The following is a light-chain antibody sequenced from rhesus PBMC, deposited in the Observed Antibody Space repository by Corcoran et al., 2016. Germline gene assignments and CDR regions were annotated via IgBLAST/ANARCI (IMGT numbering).Light chain of an antibody. V-gene: IGLV3S11*01. J-gene: IGLJ1*01. CDR3: ASWDNSGNHYI. CDR1: SLKTYY. CDR2: GNT. Sequence: SSGLTQEPALSVALGHTVRMTCQGDSLKTYYASWYQQKPGQVPVLVIYGNTNRPSGFPGRFSGSWSGNTGSLTITGAQVEDEADYYCASWDNSGNHYIFGAGTRLTVL.